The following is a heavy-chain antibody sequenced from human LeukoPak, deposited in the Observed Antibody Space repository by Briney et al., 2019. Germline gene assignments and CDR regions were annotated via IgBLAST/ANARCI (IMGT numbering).Heavy chain of an antibody. V-gene: IGHV3-33*01. Sequence: PGGSLRLSCTASGFTFSSYGIHWVRQAPGKGLEWVAAIWYDGTNKYYADSVKGRFTISRDNSKNTLYLQMNSLRAEDTAVYYCARGGRDGYNFFTGFDYWGQGTLVTVSS. J-gene: IGHJ4*02. CDR2: IWYDGTNK. CDR1: GFTFSSYG. D-gene: IGHD5-24*01. CDR3: ARGGRDGYNFFTGFDY.